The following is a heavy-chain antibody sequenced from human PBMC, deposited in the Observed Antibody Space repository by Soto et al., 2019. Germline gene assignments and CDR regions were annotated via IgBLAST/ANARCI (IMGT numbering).Heavy chain of an antibody. Sequence: SETLSLTCTVSGGSISSSSYYWGWIRQPPGKGLEWIGSIYYSGSTYYNPSRKSRVTISVDTSKNQFSLKLSSVTAADTAVYYCATGDSCSGGSCYYYYYYGMDVWGQGTTVTVSS. J-gene: IGHJ6*02. CDR2: IYYSGST. CDR1: GGSISSSSYY. CDR3: ATGDSCSGGSCYYYYYYGMDV. V-gene: IGHV4-39*07. D-gene: IGHD2-15*01.